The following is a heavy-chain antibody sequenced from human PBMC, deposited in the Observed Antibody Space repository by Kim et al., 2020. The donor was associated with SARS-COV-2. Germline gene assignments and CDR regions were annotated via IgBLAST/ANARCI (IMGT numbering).Heavy chain of an antibody. CDR1: GYTFTSYD. J-gene: IGHJ6*02. D-gene: IGHD6-19*01. Sequence: ASVKVSCKASGYTFTSYDINWVRQATGQGLEWMGWMNPNSGNTGYAQKFQGRVTMTRNTSISTAYMELSSLRSEDTAVYYCARGLSWTSGWYLGSYYYGMDVWGQGTTVTVSS. V-gene: IGHV1-8*01. CDR2: MNPNSGNT. CDR3: ARGLSWTSGWYLGSYYYGMDV.